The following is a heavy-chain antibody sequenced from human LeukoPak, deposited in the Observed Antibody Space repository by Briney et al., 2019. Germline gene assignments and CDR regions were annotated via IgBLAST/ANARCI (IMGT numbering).Heavy chain of an antibody. CDR3: ARGLRDPYYYYGMDV. D-gene: IGHD4-17*01. J-gene: IGHJ6*02. CDR2: INPSGGST. V-gene: IGHV1-46*01. Sequence: ASVKVSCKASGYTFTSYYMHWVRQAPGQGLEWMGIINPSGGSTRYAQKFQGRVTMTRDTSTSTVYMELSSLRSEDTAAYYCARGLRDPYYYYGMDVWGQGTTVTVSS. CDR1: GYTFTSYY.